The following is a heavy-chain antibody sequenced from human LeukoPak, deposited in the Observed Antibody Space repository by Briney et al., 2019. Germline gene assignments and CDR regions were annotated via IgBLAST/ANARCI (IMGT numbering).Heavy chain of an antibody. Sequence: GSLRLSCAASGFTFSSYGMHWVRQAPGKGLEWVAVIWYDGSNKYYADSVKGRFTISRDNSKNTLYLQMNSLRAEDTAVYYCAREKKVLRFLEWLLRDAFDIWGQGTMVTVSS. CDR3: AREKKVLRFLEWLLRDAFDI. D-gene: IGHD3-3*01. CDR2: IWYDGSNK. J-gene: IGHJ3*02. V-gene: IGHV3-33*01. CDR1: GFTFSSYG.